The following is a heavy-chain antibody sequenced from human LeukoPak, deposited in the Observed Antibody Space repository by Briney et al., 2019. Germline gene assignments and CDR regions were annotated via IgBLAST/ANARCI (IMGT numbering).Heavy chain of an antibody. CDR1: GSISSYY. D-gene: IGHD2-2*01. Sequence: SETLSLTCTVSGSISSYYWSWIRQPPGKGLEWIGYIYTSGSTNYNPSLKSRVTISVDTSKNQFSLDLSSVTAADTAFYYCARQKCTSTSCLTKNAFDIWGQGTMVTVSS. CDR3: ARQKCTSTSCLTKNAFDI. CDR2: IYTSGST. V-gene: IGHV4-4*09. J-gene: IGHJ3*02.